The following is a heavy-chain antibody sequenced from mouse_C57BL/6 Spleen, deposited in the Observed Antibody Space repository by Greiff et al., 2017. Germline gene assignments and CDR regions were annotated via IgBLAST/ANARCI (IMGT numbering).Heavy chain of an antibody. CDR3: ARSELSEGENYFDY. CDR1: GYSFTDYN. CDR2: INPNYGTT. Sequence: EVQRVESGPELVKPGASVKISCKASGYSFTDYNMNWVKQSNGKSLEWIGVINPNYGTTSYNQKFKGKATLTVDQSSSTAYMQLNSLTSEDSAVXYCARSELSEGENYFDYWGQGTTLTVSS. V-gene: IGHV1-39*01. D-gene: IGHD3-1*01. J-gene: IGHJ2*01.